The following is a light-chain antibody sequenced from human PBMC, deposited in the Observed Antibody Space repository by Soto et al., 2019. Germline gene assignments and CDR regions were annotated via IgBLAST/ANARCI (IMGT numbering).Light chain of an antibody. V-gene: IGKV3-11*01. J-gene: IGKJ4*01. CDR2: DAS. CDR3: QQRSNWPLT. CDR1: QSVTNNY. Sequence: PGERATLSCRASQSVTNNYLAWYQQKPGQAPRLLIYDASNRATGIPARFSGSGSGTDFTLTISSLEPEDFAVYYCQQRSNWPLTFGGGTKVDIK.